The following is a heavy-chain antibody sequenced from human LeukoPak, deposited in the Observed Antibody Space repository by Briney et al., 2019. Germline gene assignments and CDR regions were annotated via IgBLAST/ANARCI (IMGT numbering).Heavy chain of an antibody. J-gene: IGHJ6*03. D-gene: IGHD4-17*01. Sequence: ASVKVSCKASGYTFTGYYMHWVRQAPGQGLEWVGRINANSGDTMYAQNFQGRVTMTRDTSISTAFMELSSLRFDDTAVYYCARDSVTVATPYMDVWGKGTTVTVSS. V-gene: IGHV1-2*06. CDR3: ARDSVTVATPYMDV. CDR1: GYTFTGYY. CDR2: INANSGDT.